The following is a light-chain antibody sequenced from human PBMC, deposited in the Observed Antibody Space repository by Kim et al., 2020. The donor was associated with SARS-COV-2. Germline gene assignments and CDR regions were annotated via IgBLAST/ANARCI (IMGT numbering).Light chain of an antibody. CDR3: NSRDSSGNHLV. V-gene: IGLV3-19*01. CDR1: GRGGYC. J-gene: IGLJ3*02. Sequence: LGRAVRIRCQGGGRGGYCASWYQQKPGQAPVLVIYGKSNRPSGIPDRFSGSSSGNTASLTITGAQAEDEADYYCNSRDSSGNHLVFGGGTQLTVL. CDR2: GKS.